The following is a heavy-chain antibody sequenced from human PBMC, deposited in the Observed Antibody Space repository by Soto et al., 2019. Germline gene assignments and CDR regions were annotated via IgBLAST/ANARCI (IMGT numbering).Heavy chain of an antibody. J-gene: IGHJ6*02. CDR3: AIKLLWFGELLGDV. CDR1: GYTFTSYD. Sequence: ASVKVSCKASGYTFTSYDINWVRQATGQGLEWMGWMNPNSGNTGYAQKFQGRVTMTRNTSISTAYMELSNLRSEDTAVYYCAIKLLWFGELLGDVWGQGTTVTVSS. D-gene: IGHD3-10*01. CDR2: MNPNSGNT. V-gene: IGHV1-8*01.